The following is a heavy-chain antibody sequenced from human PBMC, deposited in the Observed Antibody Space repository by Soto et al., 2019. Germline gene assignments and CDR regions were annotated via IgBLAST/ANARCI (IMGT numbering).Heavy chain of an antibody. D-gene: IGHD3-10*01. CDR2: IWYDGSNK. V-gene: IGHV3-33*01. Sequence: PGGSLTLSCAASGFPFSSYGMHWVRQAPGKGLEWVAVIWYDGSNKYYADSVKGRFTISRDNSKNTLYLQMNSLRAEDTAVYYCATSMTIMVRGVIAPPWYFDYWGQGTLVTVSS. J-gene: IGHJ4*02. CDR1: GFPFSSYG. CDR3: ATSMTIMVRGVIAPPWYFDY.